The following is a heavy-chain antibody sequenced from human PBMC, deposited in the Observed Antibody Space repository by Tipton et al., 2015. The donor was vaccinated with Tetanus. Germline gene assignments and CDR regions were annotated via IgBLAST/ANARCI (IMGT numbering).Heavy chain of an antibody. J-gene: IGHJ5*02. CDR1: GGSISTGTYY. CDR2: IYYNGNT. V-gene: IGHV4-39*01. CDR3: ARSADNWFDP. Sequence: TLSLTCTVSGGSISTGTYYWDWIRQVPGRGLEWIGNIYYNGNTLQNPSPKSRVTLSLDRSKNQFSLKLRSVTAADTAVYFCARSADNWFDPWGQGTLVAVSS.